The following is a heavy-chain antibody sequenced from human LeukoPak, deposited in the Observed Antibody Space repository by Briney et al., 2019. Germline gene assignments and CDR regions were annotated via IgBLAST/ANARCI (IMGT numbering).Heavy chain of an antibody. Sequence: SETLSLTCTVSGGSISSGGYYWSWIRQHPGKGLEWIGYIYYSGSTYYNPSLKSRVTISVDTSKNQFSLKLSSVTAADTAVYYCARDRTPPHDAFDIWGQGTMVNVSS. CDR2: IYYSGST. CDR3: ARDRTPPHDAFDI. CDR1: GGSISSGGYY. J-gene: IGHJ3*02. V-gene: IGHV4-31*03. D-gene: IGHD1-14*01.